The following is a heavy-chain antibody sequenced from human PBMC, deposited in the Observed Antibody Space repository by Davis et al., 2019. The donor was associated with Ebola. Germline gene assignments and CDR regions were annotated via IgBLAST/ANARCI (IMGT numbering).Heavy chain of an antibody. D-gene: IGHD3-22*01. J-gene: IGHJ4*02. CDR3: ARAIYYYDSSGYSDY. CDR1: RYTFTSYY. CDR2: INPSGCST. Sequence: ASVTVSCKASRYTFTSYYMHWVRQAPGQGLEWMGIINPSGCSTSYAQKFQGRVTMTRDPSTSTVYMELSSLRSEDTAVYYCARAIYYYDSSGYSDYWGQGTLVTVSS. V-gene: IGHV1-46*01.